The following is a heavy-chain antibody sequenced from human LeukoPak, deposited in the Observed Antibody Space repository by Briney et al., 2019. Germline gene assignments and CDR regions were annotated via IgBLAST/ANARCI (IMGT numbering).Heavy chain of an antibody. V-gene: IGHV3-7*04. Sequence: PGGSLRLSCAASGFTFSTYWMSWVRQAPGKGLGWVANIRQDGNEKYYVDSVKGRFTISRDNAKSSLYLQMNSLRAEDTAVYYCARGDKFSGDYWGQGTLVTVSS. CDR3: ARGDKFSGDY. D-gene: IGHD2-15*01. J-gene: IGHJ4*02. CDR2: IRQDGNEK. CDR1: GFTFSTYW.